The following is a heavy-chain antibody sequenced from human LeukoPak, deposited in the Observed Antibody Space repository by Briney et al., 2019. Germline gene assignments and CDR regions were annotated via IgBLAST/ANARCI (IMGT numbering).Heavy chain of an antibody. D-gene: IGHD6-19*01. CDR1: GGSISSSSYY. CDR3: ARSGRSGAFDY. CDR2: IYHSGST. V-gene: IGHV4-39*07. Sequence: SETLSLTCTVSGGSISSSSYYWGWIRQPPGKGLEWIGSIYHSGSTYYNPSLKSRVTISVDTSKNQFSLKLSSVTAADTAVYYCARSGRSGAFDYWGQGTLVTVSS. J-gene: IGHJ4*02.